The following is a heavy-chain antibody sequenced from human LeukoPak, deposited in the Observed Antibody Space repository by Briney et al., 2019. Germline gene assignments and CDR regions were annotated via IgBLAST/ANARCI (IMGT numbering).Heavy chain of an antibody. D-gene: IGHD3-3*01. Sequence: SGALSLTPSVSLDSPSSSSYYSGCTRHPPGEGREDIGCRYHSGSTFYNPYRERRVTISVDTCENHFSLKLISVTAADTAVYYCARLKGYYIDFWGQGTLVTVSS. V-gene: IGHV4-39*02. CDR3: ARLKGYYIDF. J-gene: IGHJ4*02. CDR2: RYHSGST. CDR1: LDSPSSSSYY.